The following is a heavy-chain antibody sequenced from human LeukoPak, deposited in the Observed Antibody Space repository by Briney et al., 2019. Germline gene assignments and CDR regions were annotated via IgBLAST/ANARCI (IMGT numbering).Heavy chain of an antibody. D-gene: IGHD4-23*01. J-gene: IGHJ6*03. CDR3: ARDTVASHYFYYMDV. Sequence: GGSLRLSCAATGFTFSNYGMHWVRQAPGKGLEWVSLIWFDGRNKYYADSVRGRFTISRDNSKNTLTLQMNSLTAEDTAVYYCARDTVASHYFYYMDVWGKGTTVTVSS. CDR2: IWFDGRNK. V-gene: IGHV3-33*01. CDR1: GFTFSNYG.